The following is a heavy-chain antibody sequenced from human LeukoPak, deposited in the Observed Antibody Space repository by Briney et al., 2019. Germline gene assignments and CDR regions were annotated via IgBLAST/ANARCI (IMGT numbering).Heavy chain of an antibody. CDR3: ARGYCGGDCLDY. CDR1: GFTFSSYA. CDR2: ISYDGSNK. J-gene: IGHJ4*02. Sequence: PGRSLRLSCAASGFTFSSYAMRWVRQAPGKGLEWVAVISYDGSNKYSADSVKGRFTISRDNSKNTLYLQMNSLRAEDTAVYYCARGYCGGDCLDYWGQGTLVTVSS. V-gene: IGHV3-30*04. D-gene: IGHD2-21*01.